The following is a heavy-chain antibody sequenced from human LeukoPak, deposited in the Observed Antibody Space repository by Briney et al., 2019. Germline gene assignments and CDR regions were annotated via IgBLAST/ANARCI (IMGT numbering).Heavy chain of an antibody. CDR3: ARGPLSGGAIQFDY. CDR1: GFMFSSYW. CDR2: VSPDGRST. D-gene: IGHD2-21*01. V-gene: IGHV3-74*01. J-gene: IGHJ4*02. Sequence: PGGSLRLSCAASGFMFSSYWMHWVRQAPGKGLGWVSRVSPDGRSTSHADSVKGRFTMSRDNARDTLYLQMNSLRAEDTAVYYCARGPLSGGAIQFDYWGQGTLVTVSS.